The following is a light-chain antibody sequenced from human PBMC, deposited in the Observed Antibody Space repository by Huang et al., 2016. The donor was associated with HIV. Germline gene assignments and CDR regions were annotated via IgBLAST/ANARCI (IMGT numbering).Light chain of an antibody. J-gene: IGKJ4*01. Sequence: EIVLTQSPATLSLSPGERATLSCRASPSVSTYLAWYQQKPGQAPRLLIYDASNRATGIPDRFIGSGSGTDFTLTINSLEPEDFVIYYCQQRSNWPLTFGGGTKVEI. CDR3: QQRSNWPLT. CDR2: DAS. CDR1: PSVSTY. V-gene: IGKV3-11*01.